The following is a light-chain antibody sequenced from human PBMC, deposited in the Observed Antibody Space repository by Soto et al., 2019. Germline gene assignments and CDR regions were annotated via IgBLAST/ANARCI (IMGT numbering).Light chain of an antibody. J-gene: IGLJ3*02. CDR3: QSYNSSNQV. V-gene: IGLV6-57*02. Sequence: NFMLTQPHSVSESPGKTVTISYTGSSGSIATNSVQWCQQRPGSVPTTVIYEDNQRPSGVPDRFSGSIDNSSNSASLTISGLNTEDEADYYCQSYNSSNQVFGGGTKLTVL. CDR2: EDN. CDR1: SGSIATNS.